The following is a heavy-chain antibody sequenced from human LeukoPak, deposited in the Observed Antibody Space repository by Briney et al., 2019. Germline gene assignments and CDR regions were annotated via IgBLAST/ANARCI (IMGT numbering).Heavy chain of an antibody. Sequence: SETLSLTCTVSGGSISSSSHYWGWIRQPPGTGLEWIGIIYYSGSTYYNPSLKSRVTISVDTSKNQFSLKLSSVSAADTAVYYCARRLSGSYYNSGIYPIDYWGQGTLVTVSS. D-gene: IGHD3-10*01. J-gene: IGHJ4*02. CDR3: ARRLSGSYYNSGIYPIDY. CDR2: IYYSGST. CDR1: GGSISSSSHY. V-gene: IGHV4-39*01.